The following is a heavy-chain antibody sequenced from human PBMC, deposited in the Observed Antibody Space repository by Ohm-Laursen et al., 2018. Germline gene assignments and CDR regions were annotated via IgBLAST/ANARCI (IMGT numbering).Heavy chain of an antibody. D-gene: IGHD1-26*01. CDR1: GFTFSSYW. Sequence: SLRLSCAASGFTFSSYWMHWVRQAPGKGLVWVSRINSDGYSISYADSVKGRFTISRDNAKNTLYLQMNSLRAEDTAVYYCAREEVGGGVDYWGQGTLVTVSS. CDR2: INSDGYSI. CDR3: AREEVGGGVDY. J-gene: IGHJ4*02. V-gene: IGHV3-74*01.